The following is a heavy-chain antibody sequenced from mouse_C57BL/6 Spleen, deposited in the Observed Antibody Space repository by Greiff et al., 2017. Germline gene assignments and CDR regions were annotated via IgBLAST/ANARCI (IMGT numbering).Heavy chain of an antibody. CDR1: GFTFSSYG. CDR2: ISSGGSYT. V-gene: IGHV5-6*01. CDR3: ARQTITTVVEGPYFDY. D-gene: IGHD1-1*01. J-gene: IGHJ2*01. Sequence: DVHLVESGGDLVKPGGSLKLSCAASGFTFSSYGMSWVRQTPDKRLEWVATISSGGSYTYYPDSVKGRFTISRDNAKNTLYLQMSSLKSEDTAMYYCARQTITTVVEGPYFDYWGQGTTLTVSS.